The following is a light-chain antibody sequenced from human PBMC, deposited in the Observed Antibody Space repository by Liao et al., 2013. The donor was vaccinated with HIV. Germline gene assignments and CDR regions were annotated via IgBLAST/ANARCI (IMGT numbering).Light chain of an antibody. CDR1: NIGSKS. Sequence: SYELTQPPSVSVAPGETARITCGGNNIGSKSVHWYQQKPGQAPVLVIYYDSDRPSGIPERFSGSNSGNTATLTISRVEAGDEADYYCQAWDSTISYVFGTGTKVTVV. V-gene: IGLV3-21*01. J-gene: IGLJ1*01. CDR2: YDS. CDR3: QAWDSTISYV.